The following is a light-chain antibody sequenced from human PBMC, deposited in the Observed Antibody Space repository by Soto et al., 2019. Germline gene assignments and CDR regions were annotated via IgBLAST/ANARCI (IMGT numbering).Light chain of an antibody. CDR3: QQYTTSSWT. J-gene: IGKJ1*01. V-gene: IGKV3D-15*01. Sequence: ELVMAQSPATLCVSPGERATLSCRASRSLSNNLAWYQQKPGQAPRVLIYGTSSRATGIPDRFSGSGSGTDFTLTISRLEPEDFAVYYCQQYTTSSWTFGQGTKVDIK. CDR2: GTS. CDR1: RSLSNN.